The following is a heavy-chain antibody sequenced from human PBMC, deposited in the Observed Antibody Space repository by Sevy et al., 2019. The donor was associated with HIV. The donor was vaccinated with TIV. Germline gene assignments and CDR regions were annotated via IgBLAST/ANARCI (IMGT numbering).Heavy chain of an antibody. CDR2: ISYDGSNK. V-gene: IGHV3-30*18. CDR3: AKDRRIAAAGTPVGWFDP. CDR1: GFTFSSYD. J-gene: IGHJ5*02. D-gene: IGHD6-13*01. Sequence: GESLKISCAASGFTFSSYDMHWVRQAPGKGLEWVAVISYDGSNKYAADSVKGRFTISRDKSKNTLYLKMNSLRAEDTAVYYCAKDRRIAAAGTPVGWFDPWGQGTLVTVSS.